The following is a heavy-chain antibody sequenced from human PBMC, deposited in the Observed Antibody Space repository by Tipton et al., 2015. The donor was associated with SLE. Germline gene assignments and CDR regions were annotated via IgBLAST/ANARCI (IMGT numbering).Heavy chain of an antibody. CDR1: GFTFSSYA. CDR2: ISASGGST. Sequence: SLRLSCAASGFTFSSYAMGWVRQAPGKGLEWVSGISASGGSTDYADSVKGRLTISRDNSKNTLYLQMNSLRAEDTAVYYCAKDLDYYGSGSFFWGQGTLVTVSS. CDR3: AKDLDYYGSGSFF. D-gene: IGHD3-10*01. V-gene: IGHV3-23*01. J-gene: IGHJ4*02.